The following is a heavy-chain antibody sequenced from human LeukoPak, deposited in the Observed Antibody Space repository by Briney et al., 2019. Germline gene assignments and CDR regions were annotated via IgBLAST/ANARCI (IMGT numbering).Heavy chain of an antibody. CDR3: ARAHSGYDVKYFAY. CDR2: IIPILNTA. D-gene: IGHD5-12*01. CDR1: GGFSNYA. J-gene: IGHJ4*02. Sequence: SVKLSCKASGGFSNYAINWVRQAPGQGLEWMGRIIPILNTANSAEKFQGRVTITADRFTNTAYMELSSLRSEDTAIYYCARAHSGYDVKYFAYWGQGTLVTASS. V-gene: IGHV1-69*04.